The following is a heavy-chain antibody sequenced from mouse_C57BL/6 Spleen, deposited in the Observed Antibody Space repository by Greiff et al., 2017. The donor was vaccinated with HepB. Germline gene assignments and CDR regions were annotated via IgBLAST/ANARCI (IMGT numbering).Heavy chain of an antibody. V-gene: IGHV1-50*01. CDR2: IDPSDSYT. CDR3: ARGLGYYDYDWYFDV. CDR1: GYTFTSYW. Sequence: QVQLQQPGAELVKPGASVKLSCKASGYTFTSYWMQWVKQRPGQGLEWIGEIDPSDSYTNYNQKFKGKATLTVDTSSSTAYMQLSSLTSEDSAVYYCARGLGYYDYDWYFDVWGTGTTVTVSS. J-gene: IGHJ1*03. D-gene: IGHD2-4*01.